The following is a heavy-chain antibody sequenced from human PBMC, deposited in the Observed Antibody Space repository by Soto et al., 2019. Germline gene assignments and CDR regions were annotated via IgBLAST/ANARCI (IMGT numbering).Heavy chain of an antibody. D-gene: IGHD2-2*01. CDR3: TTDHYCSSTSCPADYYYYYGMDV. J-gene: IGHJ6*02. V-gene: IGHV3-15*01. CDR1: GFTFSNAW. Sequence: PGGSLRLSCAASGFTFSNAWMSWVRQAPGKGLEWVGRIKSKTDGGTTDCAAPVKGRFTISRDDSKNTLYLQMNSLKTEDTAVYYCTTDHYCSSTSCPADYYYYYGMDVWGQGTTVTVSS. CDR2: IKSKTDGGTT.